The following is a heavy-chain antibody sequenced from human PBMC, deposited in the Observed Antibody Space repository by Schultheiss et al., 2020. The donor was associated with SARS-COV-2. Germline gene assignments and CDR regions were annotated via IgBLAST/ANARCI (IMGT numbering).Heavy chain of an antibody. CDR2: IIPIFGTA. V-gene: IGHV1-69*13. CDR1: GGTFSSYA. D-gene: IGHD4-11*01. CDR3: ARERTTLNTPYYNAMDV. Sequence: SVKVSCKASGGTFSSYAISWVRQAPGQGLEWMGGIIPIFGTANYAQKFQGRVTITADESTSTAYMELSSLRSEDTAVYYCARERTTLNTPYYNAMDVWGQGTTVTVSS. J-gene: IGHJ6*02.